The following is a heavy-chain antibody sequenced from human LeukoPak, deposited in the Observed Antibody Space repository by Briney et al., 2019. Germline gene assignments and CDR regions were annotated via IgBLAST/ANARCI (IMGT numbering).Heavy chain of an antibody. CDR3: ARHTPYSSSIDY. V-gene: IGHV4-59*08. Sequence: PSETLSLTCTVSGGSISSYYWSWIRQPPGKGLEWIEYIYYSGSTNYNPSLKSRVTISVDTSKNQFSLKLSSVTAADTAVYYCARHTPYSSSIDYWGQGTLVTVSS. CDR2: IYYSGST. D-gene: IGHD6-6*01. J-gene: IGHJ4*02. CDR1: GGSISSYY.